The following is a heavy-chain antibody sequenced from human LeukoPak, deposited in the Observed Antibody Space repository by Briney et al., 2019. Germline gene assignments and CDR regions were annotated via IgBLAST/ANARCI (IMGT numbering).Heavy chain of an antibody. D-gene: IGHD3-3*01. CDR2: ISTSSGYI. J-gene: IGHJ4*02. V-gene: IGHV3-21*01. CDR1: GFTFNTYS. Sequence: GGSLRLSCAASGFTFNTYSMNWVRQAPGKGLEWVSSISTSSGYIYYAASVKGRFTISRDNAKNSLYLQMNSLRADDTAIYYCARGLEGTPDYWGQGTLVTVSS. CDR3: ARGLEGTPDY.